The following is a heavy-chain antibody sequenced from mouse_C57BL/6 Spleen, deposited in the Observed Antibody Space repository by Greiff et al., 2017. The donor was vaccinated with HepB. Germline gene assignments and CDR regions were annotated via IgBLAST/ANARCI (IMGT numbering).Heavy chain of an antibody. V-gene: IGHV5-4*03. J-gene: IGHJ4*01. CDR2: ISDGGSYT. CDR3: ARGYDEDYYAMDY. Sequence: EVNLVESGGGLVKPGGSLKLSCAASGFTFSSYAMSWVRQTPEKRLEWVATISDGGSYTYYPDNVKGRFTISRDNAKNNLYLQMSHLKSEDTAMYYCARGYDEDYYAMDYWGQGTSVTVSS. CDR1: GFTFSSYA. D-gene: IGHD1-2*01.